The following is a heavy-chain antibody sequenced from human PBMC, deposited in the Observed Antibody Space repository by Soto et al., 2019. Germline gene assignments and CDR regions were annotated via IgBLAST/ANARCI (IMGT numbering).Heavy chain of an antibody. D-gene: IGHD6-13*01. CDR2: IGGSGGST. CDR1: GFTFSSYA. CDR3: AKGMAAGGHYYYYYGMDV. V-gene: IGHV3-23*01. Sequence: EVQLLESGGGLVQRGGSLRLSCSASGFTFSSYAMSWVRQAPGKGLEWVSAIGGSGGSTYHADSVKGRFTISRDNSKNTLYLQRNSLRAEDTAVYYGAKGMAAGGHYYYYYGMDVWGQGTTVTVSS. J-gene: IGHJ6*02.